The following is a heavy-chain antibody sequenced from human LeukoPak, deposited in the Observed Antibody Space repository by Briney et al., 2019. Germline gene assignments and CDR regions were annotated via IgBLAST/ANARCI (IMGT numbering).Heavy chain of an antibody. V-gene: IGHV1-8*01. D-gene: IGHD4-17*01. J-gene: IGHJ5*01. CDR3: AGGARVTNNWFDG. Sequence: ASAYVSCKVSGYTFTSYDINGVRQATGQGVEWMGWMNPNSGNTGYAQKFKGGATMTRNTPRSTAHMNRSRLPSEDRPVYYCAGGARVTNNWFDGWGEGTLVSVYS. CDR2: MNPNSGNT. CDR1: GYTFTSYD.